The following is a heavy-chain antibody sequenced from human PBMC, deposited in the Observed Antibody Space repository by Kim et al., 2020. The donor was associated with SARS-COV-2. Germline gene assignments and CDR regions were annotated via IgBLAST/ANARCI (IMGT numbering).Heavy chain of an antibody. Sequence: AQKFQERVTITRDMSTSTAYMELSSLRSEDTAVYYCAAVGHDYGDYTESYWGQGTLVTVSS. CDR3: AAVGHDYGDYTESY. J-gene: IGHJ4*02. V-gene: IGHV1-58*01. D-gene: IGHD4-17*01.